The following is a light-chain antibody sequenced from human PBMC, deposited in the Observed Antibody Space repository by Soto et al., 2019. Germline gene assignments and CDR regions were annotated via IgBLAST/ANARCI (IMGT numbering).Light chain of an antibody. Sequence: DIQMTQSPSTLSGSVGDRVTITCRASQTISSWLAWYQQKPGKAPKLLIYAASTLPRGVPSRFSGSGSGTDFTLTITRLQSEDFATYYCQQYYSYPRTFGQGTKVDIK. CDR3: QQYYSYPRT. CDR1: QTISSW. V-gene: IGKV1-5*01. CDR2: AAS. J-gene: IGKJ1*01.